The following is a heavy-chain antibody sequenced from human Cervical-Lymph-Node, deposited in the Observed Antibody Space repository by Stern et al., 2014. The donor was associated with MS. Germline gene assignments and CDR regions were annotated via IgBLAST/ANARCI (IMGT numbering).Heavy chain of an antibody. CDR3: AHTTVTFDEAYGLDV. CDR2: LYWDADE. CDR1: GFSLNTSGEG. D-gene: IGHD4-17*01. J-gene: IGHJ6*02. Sequence: QVTLKESGPTLVKPTQTLTLTCPFSGFSLNTSGEGVGWIRQPPGKALEWLAVLYWDADERYSPSMNSRLTITQVTSKKQVVLTMANMDPVDTGTYYCAHTTVTFDEAYGLDVWGQGTTVTVSS. V-gene: IGHV2-5*02.